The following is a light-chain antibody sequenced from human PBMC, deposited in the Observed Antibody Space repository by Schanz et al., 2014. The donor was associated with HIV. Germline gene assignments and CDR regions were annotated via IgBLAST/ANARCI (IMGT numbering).Light chain of an antibody. V-gene: IGLV2-23*02. Sequence: QSALTQPASVSGSPGQSITISCTGSSTGVGGYDLVSWYQQHPGQVPKLMIYGVDKRPSGVSHRFSGAKSGNTASLTISGLQAEDEADYYCCSFAGADSLFVFGIGTKVTVL. CDR2: GVD. CDR3: CSFAGADSLFV. J-gene: IGLJ1*01. CDR1: STGVGGYDL.